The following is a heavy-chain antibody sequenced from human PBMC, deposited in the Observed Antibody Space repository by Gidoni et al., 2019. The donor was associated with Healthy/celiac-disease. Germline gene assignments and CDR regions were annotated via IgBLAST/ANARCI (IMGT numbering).Heavy chain of an antibody. CDR1: GFTFMSYG. D-gene: IGHD3-16*01. J-gene: IGHJ4*02. V-gene: IGHV3-30*18. CDR2: ISYDGSNK. CDR3: AKDRGGSHLDY. Sequence: QVHLVESGGGVVQPGRSMRLSCSASGFTFMSYGMHWVRPAPGKGLEWVAVISYDGSNKYYADSVKGRFTISRDNSKNTLYLQMNSLRAEDTAVYYCAKDRGGSHLDYWGQGTLVTVSS.